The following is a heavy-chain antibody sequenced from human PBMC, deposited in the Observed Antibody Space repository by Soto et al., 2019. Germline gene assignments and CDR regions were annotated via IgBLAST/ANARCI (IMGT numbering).Heavy chain of an antibody. CDR1: GFTVSSNF. Sequence: EEQLVESGGGLVQPGGSLRLSCAASGFTVSSNFMSWVRQAPGKGLEWVSVIYSGGTTYYADSVKGRFTISRHNSKNTLYLQMNSLRAEDTAVYYCARGAGYSSGWYDYWGQGTLVTVSS. J-gene: IGHJ4*02. D-gene: IGHD6-19*01. V-gene: IGHV3-53*04. CDR2: IYSGGTT. CDR3: ARGAGYSSGWYDY.